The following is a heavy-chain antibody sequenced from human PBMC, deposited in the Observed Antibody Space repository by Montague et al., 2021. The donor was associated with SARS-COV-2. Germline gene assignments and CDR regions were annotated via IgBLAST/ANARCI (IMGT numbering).Heavy chain of an antibody. CDR3: ARHLRDHDWRADY. CDR1: GGPISRSGYY. Sequence: SETLSLTCSVSGGPISRSGYYWGWTRQPPGKGLEWIGSIYHAGITHYNPSLKSRATIFVDTSNSQFSLKLTSVTAADTAVYYCARHLRDHDWRADYWGQGTLVSVSS. CDR2: IYHAGIT. D-gene: IGHD3-9*01. V-gene: IGHV4-39*07. J-gene: IGHJ4*02.